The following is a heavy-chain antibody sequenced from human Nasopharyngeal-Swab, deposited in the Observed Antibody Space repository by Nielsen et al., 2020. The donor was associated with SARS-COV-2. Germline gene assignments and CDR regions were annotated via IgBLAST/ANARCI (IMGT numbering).Heavy chain of an antibody. D-gene: IGHD2-2*01. CDR3: ARGFRRYQLLPGWFDP. V-gene: IGHV4-30-4*01. CDR2: IYYSGST. J-gene: IGHJ5*02. Sequence: WIRQPPGKGLEWIGYIYYSGSTYYNPSLKSRVTISVDTSKNQFSLKLSSVTAADPAVYYCARGFRRYQLLPGWFDPWGQGTLVTVSS.